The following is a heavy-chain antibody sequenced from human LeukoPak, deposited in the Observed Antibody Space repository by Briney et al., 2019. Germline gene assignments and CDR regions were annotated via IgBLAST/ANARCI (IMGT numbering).Heavy chain of an antibody. V-gene: IGHV1-3*01. J-gene: IGHJ4*02. Sequence: GASVTVSCKASGYTFTSYAMHWVRQAPGQRLEWMGWINAGNGNTKYSQKFQGRVTITRDTSASTAYMELSSLRSEDTAVYYCARPRGAEPGYSSGWYVNWGQGTLVTVSS. CDR2: INAGNGNT. CDR3: ARPRGAEPGYSSGWYVN. D-gene: IGHD6-19*01. CDR1: GYTFTSYA.